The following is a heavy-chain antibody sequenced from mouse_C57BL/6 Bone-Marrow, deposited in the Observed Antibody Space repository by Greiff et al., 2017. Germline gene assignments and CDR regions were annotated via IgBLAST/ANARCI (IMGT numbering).Heavy chain of an antibody. CDR3: ARDDYNDMDY. CDR2: IHPNSGGT. V-gene: IGHV1-64*01. J-gene: IGHJ4*01. CDR1: GYTFTSYW. Sequence: VQLQQSGAELVKPGASVKLSCKASGYTFTSYWMHWVKQRPGQGLEWIGMIHPNSGGTNYNEKFKSKATLTVDKSSSTAYMQLSSLTSEDSAVYCCARDDYNDMDYWGQGTSVTVSS.